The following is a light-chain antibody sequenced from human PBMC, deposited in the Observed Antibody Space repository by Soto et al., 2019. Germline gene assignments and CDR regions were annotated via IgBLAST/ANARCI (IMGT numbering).Light chain of an antibody. CDR2: EVS. Sequence: QSALTQPASVSGSPGQSITISCTGTSSDVGGYNYVSWYQQHPDKAPKLMIYEVSNRPSGVSNRFSGSKSGNTASLTISGLQAEDDAGYYCTSYTTSSTHWVFGGGTKLTVL. J-gene: IGLJ3*02. V-gene: IGLV2-14*01. CDR1: SSDVGGYNY. CDR3: TSYTTSSTHWV.